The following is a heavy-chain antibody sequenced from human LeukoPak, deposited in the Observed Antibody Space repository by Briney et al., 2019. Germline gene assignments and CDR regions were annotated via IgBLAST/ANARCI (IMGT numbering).Heavy chain of an antibody. CDR1: GFTVSSNY. CDR3: AKDGGEWELLRGPFDY. V-gene: IGHV3-66*01. J-gene: IGHJ4*02. CDR2: IYSGGST. Sequence: PGGSLRLSCAASGFTVSSNYMSWVRQAPGKGLEWVSVIYSGGSTYYADSVKGRFTISRDNSKNTLYLQMNSLRAEDTAVYYCAKDGGEWELLRGPFDYWGQGTLVTVSS. D-gene: IGHD1-26*01.